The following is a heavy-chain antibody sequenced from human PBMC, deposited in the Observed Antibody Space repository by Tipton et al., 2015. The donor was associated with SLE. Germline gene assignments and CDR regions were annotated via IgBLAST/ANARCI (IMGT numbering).Heavy chain of an antibody. CDR3: ARDTRDWFLSES. D-gene: IGHD3-9*01. J-gene: IGHJ4*02. Sequence: TLSLACTVSGDSISSGGYYWTWIRQHPGKGLEWIGYIYDRGSTNYDPSLKSRLTISVDTSKNQFSLNLSSVTAADTAVYYCARDTRDWFLSESWGQGALVTVSS. V-gene: IGHV4-31*03. CDR1: GDSISSGGYY. CDR2: IYDRGST.